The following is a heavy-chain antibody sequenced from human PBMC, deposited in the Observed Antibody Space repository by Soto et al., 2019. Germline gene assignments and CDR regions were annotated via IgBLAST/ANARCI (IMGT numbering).Heavy chain of an antibody. J-gene: IGHJ4*02. CDR1: GRSISSVNYY. Sequence: QVQLQESGPGLVKPSQTLSLTCTVSGRSISSVNYYWSWIRQPPGKGLEWIGYIYYSGSTYYNPSLRSRVTISVDTSKNQFSLKLSSVTAADTAVYYCARYGSGECNRGSCYSPFDYWGQGTLDTVSS. V-gene: IGHV4-30-4*01. D-gene: IGHD2-15*01. CDR2: IYYSGST. CDR3: ARYGSGECNRGSCYSPFDY.